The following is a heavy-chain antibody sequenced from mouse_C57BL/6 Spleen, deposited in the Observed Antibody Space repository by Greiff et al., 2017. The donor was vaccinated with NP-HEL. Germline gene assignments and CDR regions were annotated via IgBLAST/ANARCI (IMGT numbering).Heavy chain of an antibody. J-gene: IGHJ3*01. V-gene: IGHV1-52*01. Sequence: VQLQQSGAELVRPGSSVKLSCKASGYTFTSYWMHWVKQRPIQGLEWIGNIDPSDSETHYNQKFKDKATLTVDKSSSTAYMQLSSLTSEDSAVYYCAMVYDYDPWFAYWGQGTLVTVSA. CDR1: GYTFTSYW. CDR2: IDPSDSET. D-gene: IGHD2-4*01. CDR3: AMVYDYDPWFAY.